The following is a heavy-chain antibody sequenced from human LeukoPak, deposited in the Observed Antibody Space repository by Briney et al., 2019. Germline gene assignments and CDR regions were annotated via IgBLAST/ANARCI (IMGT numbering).Heavy chain of an antibody. CDR3: ASVPIPSTLRRSYYYYYMDV. CDR2: INHSGST. Sequence: PSETLSLTCAVYGGSFSGYYWSWIRQPPGKGLEWIGEINHSGSTNYNPSLKSRVTISVDMSKNQFSLKLSSVTAADTAVYYCASVPIPSTLRRSYYYYYMDVWGKGTTVTVSS. D-gene: IGHD2-21*01. J-gene: IGHJ6*03. V-gene: IGHV4-34*01. CDR1: GGSFSGYY.